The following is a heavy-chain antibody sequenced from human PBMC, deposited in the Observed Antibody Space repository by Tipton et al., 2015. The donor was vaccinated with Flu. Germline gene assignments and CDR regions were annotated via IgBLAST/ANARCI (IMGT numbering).Heavy chain of an antibody. V-gene: IGHV4-38-2*01. D-gene: IGHD3-16*02. Sequence: TLSLTCSVSGDSIGSRYFWGWLRQPPGKGLEWIGNVHRTGTTYYSPSLRSRVTIAVDRPKNQFSLRLTSVTPEDTAVYYCARSFYDYVWGSYRGNWFDPWGQGTLVTVSS. CDR2: VHRTGTT. CDR1: GDSIGSRYF. J-gene: IGHJ5*02. CDR3: ARSFYDYVWGSYRGNWFDP.